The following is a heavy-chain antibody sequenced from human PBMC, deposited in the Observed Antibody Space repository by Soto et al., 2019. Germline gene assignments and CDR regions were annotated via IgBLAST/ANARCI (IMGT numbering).Heavy chain of an antibody. J-gene: IGHJ3*02. V-gene: IGHV1-18*01. CDR1: GYTFTSYG. D-gene: IGHD4-17*01. Sequence: QVQLVQSGAEVKKTGASVKVSCKASGYTFTSYGISWVRQAPGQGLEWMGWISAYNGNTNYAQKLQGRVTMTTDTSTSTAYMELRSLRSDDTAVYYCARAQDNYGDYDDAFDIWGQGTMVTVSS. CDR3: ARAQDNYGDYDDAFDI. CDR2: ISAYNGNT.